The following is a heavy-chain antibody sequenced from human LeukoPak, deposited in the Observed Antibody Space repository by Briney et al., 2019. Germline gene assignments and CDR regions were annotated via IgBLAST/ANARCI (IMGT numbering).Heavy chain of an antibody. J-gene: IGHJ4*02. CDR1: GGSISSSNW. D-gene: IGHD3-10*01. V-gene: IGHV4-4*02. Sequence: PSGTLSLTCAVSGGSISSSNWWSWVSQPPGKGLEWIGEIYHSGSTNYNPSLKSRVTISVDKSKNQFSLKLSSVTAADTAVYYCARKSMDYYGSGDFDYWGQGTLVTVSS. CDR3: ARKSMDYYGSGDFDY. CDR2: IYHSGST.